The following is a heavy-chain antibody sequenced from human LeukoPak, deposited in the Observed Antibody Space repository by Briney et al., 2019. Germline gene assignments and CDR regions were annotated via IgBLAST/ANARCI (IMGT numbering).Heavy chain of an antibody. CDR3: ARQSIAARKVYDRFDY. J-gene: IGHJ4*02. D-gene: IGHD6-6*01. Sequence: SETLSLTCTVSGYSISSGYYWGWIRQPPGKGLEWFGSIYNSGSTYYNPSLKSRVTISVDTSKNQFSLTLGSVNAADTAVYYCARQSIAARKVYDRFDYWGQGTLVTVSS. V-gene: IGHV4-38-2*02. CDR2: IYNSGST. CDR1: GYSISSGYY.